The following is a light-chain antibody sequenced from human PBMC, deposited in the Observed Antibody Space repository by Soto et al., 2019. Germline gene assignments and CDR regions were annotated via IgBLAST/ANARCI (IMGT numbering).Light chain of an antibody. CDR3: QQYNNWPPLT. CDR1: QSVSSN. V-gene: IGKV3-15*01. Sequence: EIVMTQSPATLSVSPGERATLSCRASQSVSSNLAWYQQKPGQAPRLLIYGASTRATGIPARFSGSASGTEFTLTISSLHSEDFAVYYCQQYNNWPPLTFGGGTKVVIK. CDR2: GAS. J-gene: IGKJ4*01.